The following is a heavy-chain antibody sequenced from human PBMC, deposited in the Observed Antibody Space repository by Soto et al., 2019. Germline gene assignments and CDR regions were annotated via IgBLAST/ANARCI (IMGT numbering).Heavy chain of an antibody. V-gene: IGHV3-33*01. CDR2: IWYDGSNK. D-gene: IGHD2-15*01. CDR3: ARDLRCSGGSCYPQYLDY. J-gene: IGHJ4*02. Sequence: GGSLRLSCAASGFTFSSYGMHWVRKAPGKGLEWVAVIWYDGSNKYYADSVKGRFTISRDNSKNTLYLQMNSLRAEDTAVYYCARDLRCSGGSCYPQYLDYWGQGTLVTVSS. CDR1: GFTFSSYG.